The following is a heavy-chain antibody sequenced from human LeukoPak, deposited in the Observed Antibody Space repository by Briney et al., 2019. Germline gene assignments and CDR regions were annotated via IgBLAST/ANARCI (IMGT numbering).Heavy chain of an antibody. D-gene: IGHD1-1*01. CDR1: GASINNYY. CDR3: ARDRVDDFTYMDV. J-gene: IGHJ6*03. V-gene: IGHV4-59*01. CDR2: ILYAGTT. Sequence: SETLSLTCTVSGASINNYYWSWIRQPPGEGLEWHGCILYAGTTKYNPSLKSRVTISLDTSKNQFSLKLSSVTAADRAMYFCARDRVDDFTYMDVWGKGTTVTVS.